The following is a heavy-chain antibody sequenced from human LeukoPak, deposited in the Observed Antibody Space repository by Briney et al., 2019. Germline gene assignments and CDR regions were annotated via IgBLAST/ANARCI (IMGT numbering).Heavy chain of an antibody. CDR1: GGSVSSGSYY. CDR3: ARETTVTTAAVYAFDI. D-gene: IGHD4-17*01. CDR2: IYYSGST. J-gene: IGHJ3*02. Sequence: SETLSLTCSVSGGSVSSGSYYWSWIRQPPGKGLEWIGYIYYSGSTNYNPSLKSRVTISVDTSKNQFSLKLSSVTAADTAVYYCARETTVTTAAVYAFDIWGQGTMVTVSS. V-gene: IGHV4-61*01.